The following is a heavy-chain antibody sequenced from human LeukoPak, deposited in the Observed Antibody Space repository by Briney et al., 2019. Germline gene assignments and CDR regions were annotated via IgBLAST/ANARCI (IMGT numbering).Heavy chain of an antibody. D-gene: IGHD3-10*01. CDR3: ARGGYYGSGTYYSPTSPH. V-gene: IGHV3-74*03. CDR2: ICSDGGST. Sequence: GGSLRLSCTASGFTFSGYWMNWVRQAPGKGLVWVSRICSDGGSTTYADSVKGRFTISRDNAKNTLYLQMTSLRAEDTAVYYCARGGYYGSGTYYSPTSPHWGQGTLVTVSS. CDR1: GFTFSGYW. J-gene: IGHJ4*02.